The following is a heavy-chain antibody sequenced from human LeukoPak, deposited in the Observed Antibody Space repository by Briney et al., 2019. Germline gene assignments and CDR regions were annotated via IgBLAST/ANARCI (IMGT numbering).Heavy chain of an antibody. CDR1: GFTFSDYY. Sequence: GGSLRLSCAASGFTFSDYYMSWIRQAPGKGLEWVSYISSSGSTIYYADSVKGRFTISRDNAKNSLYPQMNSLRAEDTAVYYCARQRTGTTGNWFDPWGQGTLVTVSS. CDR3: ARQRTGTTGNWFDP. V-gene: IGHV3-11*01. D-gene: IGHD1-7*01. J-gene: IGHJ5*02. CDR2: ISSSGSTI.